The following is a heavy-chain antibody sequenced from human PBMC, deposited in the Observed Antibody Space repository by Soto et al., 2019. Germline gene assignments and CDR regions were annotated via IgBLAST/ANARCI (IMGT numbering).Heavy chain of an antibody. CDR1: GGSISSGGYY. Sequence: SETLSLTCTVSGGSISSGGYYWSWIRQHPGKGLEWIGYIYYSGSTYYNPSLKSRVTISVDTSKNQFSLKLSSVTAADTAVYYCARDPYGSGPVGWFDPWGQGTLVTVSS. V-gene: IGHV4-31*03. CDR3: ARDPYGSGPVGWFDP. CDR2: IYYSGST. J-gene: IGHJ5*02. D-gene: IGHD3-10*01.